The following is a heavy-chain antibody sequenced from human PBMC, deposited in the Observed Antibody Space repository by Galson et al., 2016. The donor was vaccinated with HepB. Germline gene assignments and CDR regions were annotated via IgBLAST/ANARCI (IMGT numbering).Heavy chain of an antibody. Sequence: SLRLSCAASGFTFSTYAMHWVRQAPGKGLEWVAVIAYDESIEYYADSVKGRFTISRDNSKNTLYLQMNSLRAEDTAVYYCAKDHYFHAYYMDVWGKGTTVTVSS. CDR2: IAYDESIE. V-gene: IGHV3-30-3*01. J-gene: IGHJ6*03. CDR1: GFTFSTYA. CDR3: AKDHYFHAYYMDV.